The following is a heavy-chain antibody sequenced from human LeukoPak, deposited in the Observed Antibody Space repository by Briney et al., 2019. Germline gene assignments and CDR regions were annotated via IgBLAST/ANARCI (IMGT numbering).Heavy chain of an antibody. Sequence: PSETLSLTCTVSGGSVSSGSYYWRWIRQPPGKGLEWIVYIYYSGSTNYNPSLKSRVTISVDTSKNQFSLKLSSVTAADTAVYYCAREDYDILTGYSDFDYWGQGTLVTVSS. CDR1: GGSVSSGSYY. V-gene: IGHV4-61*01. CDR3: AREDYDILTGYSDFDY. CDR2: IYYSGST. D-gene: IGHD3-9*01. J-gene: IGHJ4*02.